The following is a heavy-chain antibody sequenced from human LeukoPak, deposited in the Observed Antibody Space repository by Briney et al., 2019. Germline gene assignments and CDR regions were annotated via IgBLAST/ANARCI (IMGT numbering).Heavy chain of an antibody. CDR3: ASSIAIFGTLMDV. J-gene: IGHJ6*02. D-gene: IGHD3-3*01. V-gene: IGHV4-61*03. CDR2: IYYSGST. CDR1: GGSVSSGSYY. Sequence: SETLSLTCTVSGGSVSSGSYYWSWIRQPPGKGLEWIGYIYYSGSTSYNPSLKSRVTISLDKSKNHFSLKLSSVTAADAAVYFCASSIAIFGTLMDVWGQGTTVTVSS.